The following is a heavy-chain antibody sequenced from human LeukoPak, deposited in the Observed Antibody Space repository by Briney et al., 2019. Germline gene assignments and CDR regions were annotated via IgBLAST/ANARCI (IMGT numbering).Heavy chain of an antibody. Sequence: GRSLRLSCAASGFTFSSYAMHWVRQAPGKGLERVAVISYDGSNKYYADSVKGRFTISRDNSKNTLYLQMNSLRAEDTAVYYCARVHGAAAGTDYYMDVWGKGTTVTVSS. J-gene: IGHJ6*03. CDR3: ARVHGAAAGTDYYMDV. CDR1: GFTFSSYA. D-gene: IGHD6-13*01. V-gene: IGHV3-30-3*01. CDR2: ISYDGSNK.